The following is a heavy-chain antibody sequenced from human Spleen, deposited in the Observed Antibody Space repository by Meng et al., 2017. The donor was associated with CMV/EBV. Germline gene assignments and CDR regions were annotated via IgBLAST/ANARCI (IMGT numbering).Heavy chain of an antibody. CDR3: ARGRYYDFWSGRGRHFDI. V-gene: IGHV4-34*01. CDR1: GGSFSGYF. CDR2: VDHSGNT. Sequence: SETLSLTCAVYGGSFSGYFWSWIRQCPGRGLEWIGEVDHSGNTNYNPSLKSRAAISVDTSRTQVSLTLHSVTAADTAVYYCARGRYYDFWSGRGRHFDIWGRGTLVTVSS. D-gene: IGHD3-3*01. J-gene: IGHJ2*01.